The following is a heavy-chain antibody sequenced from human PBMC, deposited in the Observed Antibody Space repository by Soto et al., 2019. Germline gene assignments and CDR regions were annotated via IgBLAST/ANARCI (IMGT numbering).Heavy chain of an antibody. V-gene: IGHV4-59*08. J-gene: IGHJ6*02. D-gene: IGHD2-15*01. CDR1: GGSISSYY. CDR2: IYNYGST. CDR3: ARQMFIGGMDA. Sequence: PSETLSLTCTVSGGSISSYYWSWIRQPPGKGLEWIGYIYNYGSTNYNPSLKSRVTISVDTSKNQFSLKLSSVTAADTAVYYCARQMFIGGMDAWGQGTTVTVSS.